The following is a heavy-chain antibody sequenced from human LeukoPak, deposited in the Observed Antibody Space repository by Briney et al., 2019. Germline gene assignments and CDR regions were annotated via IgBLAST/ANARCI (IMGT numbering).Heavy chain of an antibody. J-gene: IGHJ6*02. CDR3: VGRSTQAYYYGMDV. D-gene: IGHD2-2*01. CDR1: GFTFSSYW. V-gene: IGHV3-21*01. CDR2: ISSSSSYI. Sequence: GGSLRLSCAASGFTFSSYWMHWVRQAPGKGLEWVSSISSSSSYIYYAGSVKGRFTISRDNAKNSLYLQMNSLRAEDTAVYYCVGRSTQAYYYGMDVWGQGTTVTVSS.